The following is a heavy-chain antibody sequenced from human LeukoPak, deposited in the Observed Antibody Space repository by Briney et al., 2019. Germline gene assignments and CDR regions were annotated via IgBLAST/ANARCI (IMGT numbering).Heavy chain of an antibody. CDR3: VRPCLNSGRHWFDP. V-gene: IGHV3-74*01. CDR2: IDSDGNSA. J-gene: IGHJ5*02. Sequence: GGSLGLSCAASGFTFSSYWMHWVRQAPGKGLVWVSRIDSDGNSAVYADSVKGRFTISRDNAKNTLYLQINSLRVVDTAVYYCVRPCLNSGRHWFDPWGQGTLVTVSS. D-gene: IGHD4-23*01. CDR1: GFTFSSYW.